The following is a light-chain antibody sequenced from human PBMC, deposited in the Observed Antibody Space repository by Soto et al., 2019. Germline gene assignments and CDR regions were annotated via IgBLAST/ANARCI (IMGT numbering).Light chain of an antibody. CDR1: QDISDH. Sequence: DFQMTQSPSYLSASIGDRVTVSCRASQDISDHVAWYQQKPGKPPKLLIYSASTLYSGVPSRFSGSGSGTNFTLTIGSVQPEEFATYYCQKLVSSPWTFGQGTKVDI. J-gene: IGKJ1*01. V-gene: IGKV1-27*01. CDR3: QKLVSSPWT. CDR2: SAS.